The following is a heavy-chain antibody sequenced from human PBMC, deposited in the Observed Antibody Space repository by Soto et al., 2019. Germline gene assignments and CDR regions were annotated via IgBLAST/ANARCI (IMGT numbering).Heavy chain of an antibody. CDR3: VPRGTGTYIDY. V-gene: IGHV2-5*02. Sequence: QIPLKESGPTLAQPTQTLTLTCTFFGFSLTTSGMGVGWIRQPPGKALEWLALIYWDDAERYSPSLKSRLILTKDTSNHQVVLTMTNMDPVDTATYYCVPRGTGTYIDYWGQVTLVTVSS. D-gene: IGHD1-1*01. CDR2: IYWDDAE. J-gene: IGHJ4*02. CDR1: GFSLTTSGMG.